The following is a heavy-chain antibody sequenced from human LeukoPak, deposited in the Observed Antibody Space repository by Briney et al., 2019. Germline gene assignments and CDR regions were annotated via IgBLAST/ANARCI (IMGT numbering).Heavy chain of an antibody. J-gene: IGHJ4*02. D-gene: IGHD3-22*01. CDR1: GFTFSSYG. Sequence: GGSLRLSCAASGFTFSSYGMHWVRKAPGKGLEWVAVISYDGSKKYYADSVKGRFTISRDNSKNTLYLQMNSLRAEDTAVYYCAKDLRYYDSSGYLDYWGQGTLVTVSS. CDR3: AKDLRYYDSSGYLDY. CDR2: ISYDGSKK. V-gene: IGHV3-30*18.